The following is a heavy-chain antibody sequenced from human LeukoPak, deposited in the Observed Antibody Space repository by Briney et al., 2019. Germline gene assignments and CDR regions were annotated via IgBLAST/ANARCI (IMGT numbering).Heavy chain of an antibody. D-gene: IGHD3-22*01. Sequence: ASVKVSCKASGGTFSNYAISWVRQAPGQGLEWMGGIIPIFGTANYAQTFQGRVTITADKSTSTAYMELSSLRYEDTAIYYCARSTYYYDSSGYYRKTPAIFNAFDIWGQGTMVTVSS. V-gene: IGHV1-69*06. J-gene: IGHJ3*02. CDR3: ARSTYYYDSSGYYRKTPAIFNAFDI. CDR2: IIPIFGTA. CDR1: GGTFSNYA.